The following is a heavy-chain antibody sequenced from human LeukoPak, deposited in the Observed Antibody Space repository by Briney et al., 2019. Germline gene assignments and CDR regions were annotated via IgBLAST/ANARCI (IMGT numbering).Heavy chain of an antibody. J-gene: IGHJ4*02. D-gene: IGHD4-11*01. Sequence: ASVKVSCKVSGYTLTELSMHWVRQAPGKGLEWMGGFDPEDGETIYAQKFQGRVTMTEDTSTDTAYMELSSLRSEDTAVYYCARMAGDGTTVTTYYFDYWGRGTLVTVSS. CDR3: ARMAGDGTTVTTYYFDY. CDR1: GYTLTELS. CDR2: FDPEDGET. V-gene: IGHV1-24*01.